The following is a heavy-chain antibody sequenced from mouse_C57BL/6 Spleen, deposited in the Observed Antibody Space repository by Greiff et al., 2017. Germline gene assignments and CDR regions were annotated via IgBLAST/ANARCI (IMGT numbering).Heavy chain of an antibody. CDR2: ISSGGSYT. V-gene: IGHV5-6*01. Sequence: EVQVVESGGDLVKPGGSLKLSCAASGFTFSSYGMSWVRQTPDKRLEWVATISSGGSYTYYPDSVKGRFTISRDNAKNTPYLQMSSLKSEDTAMYYCARQRQLQGGFAYWGQGTLVTVSA. CDR1: GFTFSSYG. J-gene: IGHJ3*01. D-gene: IGHD3-2*01. CDR3: ARQRQLQGGFAY.